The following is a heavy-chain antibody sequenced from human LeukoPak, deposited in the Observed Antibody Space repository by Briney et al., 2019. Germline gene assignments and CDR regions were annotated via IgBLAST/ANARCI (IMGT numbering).Heavy chain of an antibody. CDR1: GGSISSGSYY. CDR2: IYSSGST. V-gene: IGHV4-61*02. D-gene: IGHD3-22*01. CDR3: ARALYYYDSSGQANWFDP. J-gene: IGHJ5*02. Sequence: PSETLSLTCSVSGGSISSGSYYWSWIRQPAGKGLEWIGRIYSSGSTNYNPSLKSRVTISVDTSQNQFSLKLSSVTAADTAVYYCARALYYYDSSGQANWFDPWGEGTLVTVSS.